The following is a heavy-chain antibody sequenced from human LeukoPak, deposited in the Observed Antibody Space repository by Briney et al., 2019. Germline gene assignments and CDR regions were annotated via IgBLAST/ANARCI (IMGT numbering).Heavy chain of an antibody. D-gene: IGHD3-3*01. CDR2: INPNSGGT. V-gene: IGHV1-2*02. CDR3: ARDRIVTIFGVVTVPDY. Sequence: ASVKVSCKASGDTFSSYYVHWVRQAPGQGLEWMGWINPNSGGTNYAQKFQGRVTMTRDTSISTAYMELSRLRSDDTAVYYCARDRIVTIFGVVTVPDYWGQGTLVTVSS. J-gene: IGHJ4*02. CDR1: GDTFSSYY.